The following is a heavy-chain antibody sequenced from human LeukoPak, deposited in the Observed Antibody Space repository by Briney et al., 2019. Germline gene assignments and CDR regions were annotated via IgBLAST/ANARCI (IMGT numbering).Heavy chain of an antibody. Sequence: SETLSLTCTVSGYSISSGYCWGWIRQPPGKGLEWIGTIYHDGRTYFNPSLKSRVTISLDTSKNQFSLKLSSVTAADTAVYYCARGYYDSSGPYFDHWGQGTLVTVTS. D-gene: IGHD3-22*01. V-gene: IGHV4-38-2*02. CDR1: GYSISSGYC. J-gene: IGHJ4*02. CDR3: ARGYYDSSGPYFDH. CDR2: IYHDGRT.